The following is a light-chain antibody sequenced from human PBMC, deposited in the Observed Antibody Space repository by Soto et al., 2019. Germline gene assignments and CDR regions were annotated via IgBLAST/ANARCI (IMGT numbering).Light chain of an antibody. V-gene: IGKV3-15*01. J-gene: IGKJ1*01. CDR3: QQYNNWPET. Sequence: EIVMTQSPATLSVSPGERATLSCRASQSVSINLAWYQQKPGQAPRLLIYGASTRATGIPGRFSGSGFGTEFTLTISSLQSEDFAVYYCQQYNNWPETFGQGTKGEIK. CDR2: GAS. CDR1: QSVSIN.